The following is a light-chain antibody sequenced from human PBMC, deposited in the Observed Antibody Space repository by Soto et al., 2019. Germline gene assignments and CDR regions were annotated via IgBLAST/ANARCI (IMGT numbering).Light chain of an antibody. V-gene: IGLV1-51*01. CDR2: DDN. CDR3: GSWDSSLSAYV. CDR1: SSNIGGNS. J-gene: IGLJ1*01. Sequence: QSVLTQPPSVSAAPGQKVTISCSGSSSNIGGNSVSWYQQLPGTAPKLLIYDDNKRPSGISDRFSGSQSGTSAPLGIHGFQTGDEADYYCGSWDSSLSAYVFGTGTKVTVL.